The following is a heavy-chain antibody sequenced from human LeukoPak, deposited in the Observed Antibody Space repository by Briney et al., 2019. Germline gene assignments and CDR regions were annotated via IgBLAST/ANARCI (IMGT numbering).Heavy chain of an antibody. CDR1: GYTFTSYD. CDR3: ARGTLWFGELFQH. CDR2: MNPNSGNT. D-gene: IGHD3-10*01. J-gene: IGHJ4*02. Sequence: VASVKVSCKAPGYTFTSYDINWVRQATGQGLEWMGWMNPNSGNTGYAQKFQGRVTMTRNTSISTAYMELSSLRSEDTAVYYCARGTLWFGELFQHWGQGTLVTVSS. V-gene: IGHV1-8*01.